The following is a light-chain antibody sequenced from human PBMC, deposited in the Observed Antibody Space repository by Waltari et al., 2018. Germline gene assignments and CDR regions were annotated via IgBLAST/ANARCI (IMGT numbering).Light chain of an antibody. CDR1: SSDVGGYNL. V-gene: IGLV2-23*02. Sequence: QSALTQPASVSGSPGQSLTIPCTGTSSDVGGYNLVSWYQQHPGKAPKLMIYEVSKRPSGVSNRFSGSKSGNTASLTISGLQAEDEADYYCCSYAGSSTHVVFGGGTKLTVL. CDR2: EVS. J-gene: IGLJ2*01. CDR3: CSYAGSSTHVV.